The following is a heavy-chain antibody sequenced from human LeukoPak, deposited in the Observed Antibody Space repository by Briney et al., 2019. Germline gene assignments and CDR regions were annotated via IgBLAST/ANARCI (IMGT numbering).Heavy chain of an antibody. Sequence: GGSLRLSCAASGFTFSYYAMAWVRQAPGKGLEWVSSISGGSTYYADSVKGRFTISRDNFKNTLYLQMNSLRAEDTAVYYCAKGGYNYGYVDYWGQGTLVTVSS. CDR2: ISGGST. CDR3: AKGGYNYGYVDY. CDR1: GFTFSYYA. D-gene: IGHD5-18*01. J-gene: IGHJ4*02. V-gene: IGHV3-23*01.